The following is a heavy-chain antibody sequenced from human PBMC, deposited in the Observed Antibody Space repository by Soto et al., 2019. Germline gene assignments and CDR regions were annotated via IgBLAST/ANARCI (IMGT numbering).Heavy chain of an antibody. Sequence: QVQLVESGGGVVQPGRSLRLSCAASGFTFSSYGMHWVRQAPGKGREWVAVTSYDGSNTYYADSVKGRFTISRDNSKNTLYLQMNSLRAEDTAVYYCAKGNGMAAGTIPYYDSWGQGTLVTVSS. J-gene: IGHJ4*02. CDR3: AKGNGMAAGTIPYYDS. CDR2: TSYDGSNT. CDR1: GFTFSSYG. D-gene: IGHD3-10*01. V-gene: IGHV3-30*18.